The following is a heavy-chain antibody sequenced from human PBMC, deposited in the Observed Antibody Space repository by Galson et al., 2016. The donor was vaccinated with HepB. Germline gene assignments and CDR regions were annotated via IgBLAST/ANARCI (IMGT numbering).Heavy chain of an antibody. CDR2: INPNSGGT. CDR1: GYSFTGDY. Sequence: SVKVSCKASGYSFTGDYLHWMRRAPGQGLEWMGWINPNSGGTNYAQKFQGRVTMTRDTSISTAYMELSSLRSDDTAAYYCARPGRYGDRSVAFDIWGQGTMVTVSS. J-gene: IGHJ3*02. V-gene: IGHV1-2*02. CDR3: ARPGRYGDRSVAFDI. D-gene: IGHD4-17*01.